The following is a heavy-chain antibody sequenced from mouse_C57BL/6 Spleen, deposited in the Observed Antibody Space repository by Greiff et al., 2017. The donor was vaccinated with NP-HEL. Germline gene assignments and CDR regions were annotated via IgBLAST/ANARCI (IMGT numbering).Heavy chain of an antibody. D-gene: IGHD1-1*01. V-gene: IGHV3-6*01. CDR3: ASGDYDGSSYVGFAY. J-gene: IGHJ3*01. CDR2: ISYDGSN. CDR1: GYSITSGYY. Sequence: EVQLQESGPGLVKPSPSLSLTCSVTGYSITSGYYWNWIRQFPGNKLEWMGYISYDGSNNYNPSFKNRTSFTRDTSKNKFFLKLNSVTPEDTATYYCASGDYDGSSYVGFAYRGQGTLVTVSA.